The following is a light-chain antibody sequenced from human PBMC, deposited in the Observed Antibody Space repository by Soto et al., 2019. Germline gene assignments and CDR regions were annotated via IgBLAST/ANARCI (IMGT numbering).Light chain of an antibody. Sequence: EVVLTQSPGTLSLSPGERATLSCRASQSVTSSYLAWYQHKSGQAPRLLIFAASNRATGTPDRFSGSGSGTDFTLTISRLEPEDFALYYCQQYGSSPYTFGQGTKLEIK. J-gene: IGKJ2*01. CDR2: AAS. V-gene: IGKV3-20*01. CDR1: QSVTSSY. CDR3: QQYGSSPYT.